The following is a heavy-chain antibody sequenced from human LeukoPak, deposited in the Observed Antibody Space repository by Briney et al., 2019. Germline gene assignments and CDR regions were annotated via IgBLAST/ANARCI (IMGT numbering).Heavy chain of an antibody. V-gene: IGHV4-39*07. J-gene: IGHJ4*02. Sequence: SETLSLTCTVSGGSISSSSYYWGWIRQPPGKGLEWIGSIYYSGSTYYNPSLKSRVTISVDTSKNQFSLKLSSVTAADTAVYYCARGRDYYDSSGWYYFDYWGQGTLVTVSS. CDR1: GGSISSSSYY. CDR2: IYYSGST. D-gene: IGHD3-22*01. CDR3: ARGRDYYDSSGWYYFDY.